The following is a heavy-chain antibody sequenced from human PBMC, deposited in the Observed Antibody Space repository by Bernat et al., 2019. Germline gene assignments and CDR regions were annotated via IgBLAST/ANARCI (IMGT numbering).Heavy chain of an antibody. J-gene: IGHJ3*02. Sequence: EVQLLESGGGLVQPGGSLRLSCAASGFTFSSYAMRWVRQAPGKGLEWVSAISGSGGRTYYADSVKGRFTISRDNAKNTLYLQMNSLRAEDTAVYYCAREESSGRDAFDIWGQGTMVTVSS. D-gene: IGHD6-19*01. CDR2: ISGSGGRT. V-gene: IGHV3-23*01. CDR3: AREESSGRDAFDI. CDR1: GFTFSSYA.